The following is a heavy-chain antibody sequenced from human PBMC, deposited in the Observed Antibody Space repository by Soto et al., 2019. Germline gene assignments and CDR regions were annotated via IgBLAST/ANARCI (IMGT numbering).Heavy chain of an antibody. D-gene: IGHD3-10*01. Sequence: ASETLSLTCTVSGGSISSSSYYWGWIRQPPGKGLEWIGSIYYSGSTYYNPSLKSRVTISVDTSKNQFSLKLSSVTAADTAVYYCARRRITMIRGSPPGYFDYWGQGTLVTVSS. CDR2: IYYSGST. J-gene: IGHJ4*02. V-gene: IGHV4-39*01. CDR1: GGSISSSSYY. CDR3: ARRRITMIRGSPPGYFDY.